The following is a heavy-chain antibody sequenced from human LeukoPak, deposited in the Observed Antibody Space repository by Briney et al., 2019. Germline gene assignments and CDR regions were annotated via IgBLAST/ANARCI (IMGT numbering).Heavy chain of an antibody. D-gene: IGHD6-19*01. CDR3: AGDKTTGGWYEFDY. V-gene: IGHV3-7*03. Sequence: GGSLRLSCAASGFIFSSYWMSWVRQAPGKGLEWVANINQDGGAKYYVDSLKGRFTISRDTSKNTVSLQMNSLRAEDTAVYYCAGDKTTGGWYEFDYWGQGTLVTVSS. CDR2: INQDGGAK. J-gene: IGHJ4*02. CDR1: GFIFSSYW.